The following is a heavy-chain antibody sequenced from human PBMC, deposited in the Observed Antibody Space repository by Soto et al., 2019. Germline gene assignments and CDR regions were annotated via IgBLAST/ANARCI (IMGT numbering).Heavy chain of an antibody. J-gene: IGHJ6*02. CDR1: GFTFSSYA. V-gene: IGHV3-30-3*01. CDR2: ISYDGSNK. Sequence: QVQLVESGGGVVQPGRSLRLSCAASGFTFSSYAMHWVRQAPGKGLEWVAVISYDGSNKYYADSVKGRFTISRGNSKNTLYLQMNSLRAEDTAVYYCARDGGYCSSTSCYDYYYYGMDVWGQGTTVTVSS. D-gene: IGHD2-2*01. CDR3: ARDGGYCSSTSCYDYYYYGMDV.